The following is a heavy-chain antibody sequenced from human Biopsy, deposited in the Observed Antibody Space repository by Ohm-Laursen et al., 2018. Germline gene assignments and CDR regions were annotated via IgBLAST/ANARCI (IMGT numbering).Heavy chain of an antibody. D-gene: IGHD2/OR15-2a*01. CDR1: GGSISSDY. Sequence: SQTLSLTCTVSGGSISSDYWSWIRQTPGKGLEWTGYIYYSGSTNYNPSLKSRVTISVDTSKNQFSLRLNSVTAADTAVYYCARATNSTGWPYYYFYGMDVWGQGTTVTASS. V-gene: IGHV4-59*01. J-gene: IGHJ6*02. CDR2: IYYSGST. CDR3: ARATNSTGWPYYYFYGMDV.